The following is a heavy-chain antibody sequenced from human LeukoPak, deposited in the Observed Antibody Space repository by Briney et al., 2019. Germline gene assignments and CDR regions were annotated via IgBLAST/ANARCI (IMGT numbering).Heavy chain of an antibody. CDR3: AGGQKWLSFDS. D-gene: IGHD6-19*01. Sequence: SETLSLTCTVSGGSISSYYWTWIRQPPGKGLEWIGYIHHTGSTNYNPSLGSRVTISIDTSKSQFSLKLTSVTAAETAIYYCAGGQKWLSFDSWGQGTLLTVSS. V-gene: IGHV4-59*01. CDR2: IHHTGST. CDR1: GGSISSYY. J-gene: IGHJ4*02.